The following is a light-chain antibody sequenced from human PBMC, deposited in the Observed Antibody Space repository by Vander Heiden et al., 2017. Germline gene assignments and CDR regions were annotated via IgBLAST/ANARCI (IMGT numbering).Light chain of an antibody. CDR3: QQYDSIPQA. CDR1: QSVLYSSNNKNY. Sequence: DIVMTQSPDSLAVSLGERATINCKSSQSVLYSSNNKNYLAWYQQKPGQPPKLLIYWASTRESGVPDRFSGSGSGTDFTLTISSLQAEDVAVYHCQQYDSIPQAFGQGTKLEIK. CDR2: WAS. J-gene: IGKJ2*01. V-gene: IGKV4-1*01.